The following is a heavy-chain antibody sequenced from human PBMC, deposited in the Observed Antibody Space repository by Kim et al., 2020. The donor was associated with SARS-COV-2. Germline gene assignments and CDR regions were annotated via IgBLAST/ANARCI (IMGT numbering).Heavy chain of an antibody. V-gene: IGHV3-13*01. D-gene: IGHD3-10*01. Sequence: SVKGRFTISRENAKNSLYLQMNSLRAGDTAVYYCARGGRFGELTNDAFDIWGQGTMVTVSS. CDR3: ARGGRFGELTNDAFDI. J-gene: IGHJ3*02.